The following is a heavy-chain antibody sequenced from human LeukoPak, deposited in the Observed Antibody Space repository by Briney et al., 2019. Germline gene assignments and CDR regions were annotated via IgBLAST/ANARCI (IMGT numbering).Heavy chain of an antibody. D-gene: IGHD2-21*01. CDR3: ARLVIPDYFDY. CDR2: IYYTGST. J-gene: IGHJ4*02. CDR1: GGSMSSTYY. V-gene: IGHV4-39*01. Sequence: SETLSLTCTVSGGSMSSTYYWGRIRQPPGEGLEWIGSIYYTGSTYFNPSLKSRVTIAVDTSKNQFSLRLTSVTAADTAVYHCARLVIPDYFDYWGQGTLVTVSS.